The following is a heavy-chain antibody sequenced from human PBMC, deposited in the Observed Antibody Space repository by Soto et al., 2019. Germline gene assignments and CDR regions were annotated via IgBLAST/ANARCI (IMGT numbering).Heavy chain of an antibody. CDR3: ARDRGWYFDL. J-gene: IGHJ2*01. V-gene: IGHV3-33*01. CDR2: IWYDGSNK. CDR1: GFTFSSYG. Sequence: QVQLVESGGGVVQPGRSLRLSCAASGFTFSSYGMHWVRQAPGKGLEWVAVIWYDGSNKYYADTVEGRFTISRDNSKNTLYLQMNSLRAEDTAVYYCARDRGWYFDLWGRGTLVTVSS. D-gene: IGHD3-10*01.